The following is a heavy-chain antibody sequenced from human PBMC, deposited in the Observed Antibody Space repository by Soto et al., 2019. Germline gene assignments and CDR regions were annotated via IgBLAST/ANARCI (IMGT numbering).Heavy chain of an antibody. D-gene: IGHD1-1*01. CDR2: IIPIFGTA. Sequence: QVQLVQSGAEVKKPGSSVKVSCKASGGTFSSYAISWVLQAPGQGLSWMGGIIPIFGTANYAQKFQGRVTITADESTSTAYMELSSLRSEDTAVYYCARDNADGYNSMGVSWGQGTLVTVSS. CDR3: ARDNADGYNSMGVS. J-gene: IGHJ4*02. V-gene: IGHV1-69*01. CDR1: GGTFSSYA.